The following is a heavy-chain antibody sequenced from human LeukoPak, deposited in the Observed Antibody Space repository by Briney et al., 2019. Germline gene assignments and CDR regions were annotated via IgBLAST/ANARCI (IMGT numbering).Heavy chain of an antibody. CDR2: ISGSGGST. J-gene: IGHJ4*02. Sequence: GGSLSLSCAASGFTFTSYVMSWARQAPGKGLEWVSAISGSGGSTYYADSVKGRFTISRDNSKNTLYLQMNSLRAEDTAVYYCARDDDYGDYATYWGQGTLVTVSS. V-gene: IGHV3-23*01. CDR3: ARDDDYGDYATY. D-gene: IGHD4-17*01. CDR1: GFTFTSYV.